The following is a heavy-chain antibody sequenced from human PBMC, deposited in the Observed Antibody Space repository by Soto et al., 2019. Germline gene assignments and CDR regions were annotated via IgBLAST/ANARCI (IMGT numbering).Heavy chain of an antibody. CDR3: ARNRCSSTSCYTVDY. J-gene: IGHJ4*02. V-gene: IGHV4-31*03. Sequence: SETLSLTCPVSCGSISSGGYYCSGIRHHPGNFLEWIGYIYYSGSTYYNPSLKSRVTISVDTSKNQFSLKLSSVTAADTAVYYCARNRCSSTSCYTVDYWGQGTLVTVSS. CDR2: IYYSGST. D-gene: IGHD2-2*02. CDR1: CGSISSGGYY.